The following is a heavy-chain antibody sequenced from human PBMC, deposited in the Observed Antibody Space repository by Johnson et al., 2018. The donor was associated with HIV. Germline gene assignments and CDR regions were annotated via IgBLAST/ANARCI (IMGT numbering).Heavy chain of an antibody. Sequence: VQLVESGGGVVQPGKSLTLSCVGSGLSFSNFGIHWVRQAPGDRLERLTTINKDGGEEYYVDSVKGRFTISRDNARNSLYLQMNSLRVEDTAVYYCVRDVGPLDIWGQGTMVTVSS. CDR3: VRDVGPLDI. J-gene: IGHJ3*02. CDR1: GLSFSNFG. V-gene: IGHV3-7*03. CDR2: INKDGGEE.